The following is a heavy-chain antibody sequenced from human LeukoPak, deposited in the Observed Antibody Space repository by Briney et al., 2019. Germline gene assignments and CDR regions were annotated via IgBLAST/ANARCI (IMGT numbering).Heavy chain of an antibody. CDR1: GFTFSFYS. CDR2: ISSSDNTI. D-gene: IGHD5-18*01. CDR3: ARVHRGYSYGRLDY. V-gene: IGHV3-48*02. Sequence: GGSLRLSCAASGFTFSFYSMNWVRQAPGKGLEWVSYISSSDNTIHYADSVKGRFTISRDNAKNSLYLEMNSLRDEDTAVYYCARVHRGYSYGRLDYWGQGTPVTVSS. J-gene: IGHJ4*02.